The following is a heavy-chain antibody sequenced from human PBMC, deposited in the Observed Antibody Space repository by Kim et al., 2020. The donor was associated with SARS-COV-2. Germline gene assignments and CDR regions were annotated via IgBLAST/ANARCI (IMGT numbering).Heavy chain of an antibody. V-gene: IGHV3-72*01. CDR3: ARDLWRGGNYGEAFDI. J-gene: IGHJ3*02. D-gene: IGHD4-17*01. CDR1: GFTFSDHY. CDR2: TRNKANSYTT. Sequence: GGSLRLSCAASGFTFSDHYMDWVRQAPGKGLEWVGRTRNKANSYTTEYAASVKGRFTISRDDSKNSLYLQMNSLKTEDTAVYYCARDLWRGGNYGEAFDIWGQGTMVTVSS.